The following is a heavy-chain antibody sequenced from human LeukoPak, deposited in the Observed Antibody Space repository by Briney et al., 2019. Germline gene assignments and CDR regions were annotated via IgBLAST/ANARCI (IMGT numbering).Heavy chain of an antibody. CDR2: IYHSGST. D-gene: IGHD3-10*01. Sequence: PSETLSLTCAVSGGSISSSNWWSWVRQPPGRGLEWIGEIYHSGSTNYNPSLKSRVTISVDKSKNQFSLKLSSVTAADTAVYYCARSTAVRGMVRGSPMAYWGQGTLVTVSS. J-gene: IGHJ4*02. V-gene: IGHV4-4*02. CDR1: GGSISSSNW. CDR3: ARSTAVRGMVRGSPMAY.